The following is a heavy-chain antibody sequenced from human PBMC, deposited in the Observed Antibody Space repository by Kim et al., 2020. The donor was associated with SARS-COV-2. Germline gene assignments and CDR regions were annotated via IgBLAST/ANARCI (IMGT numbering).Heavy chain of an antibody. CDR2: FDPEDGET. V-gene: IGHV1-24*01. J-gene: IGHJ1*01. CDR1: GYTLTELS. D-gene: IGHD2-2*02. Sequence: ASVKVSCKVSGYTLTELSMHWVRQAPGKGLEWMGGFDPEDGETIYAQKFQGRVTMTEDTSTDTAYMELSSLRSEDTAVYYCATGYCSSTSCYRYFQHWGQGTLVTVSS. CDR3: ATGYCSSTSCYRYFQH.